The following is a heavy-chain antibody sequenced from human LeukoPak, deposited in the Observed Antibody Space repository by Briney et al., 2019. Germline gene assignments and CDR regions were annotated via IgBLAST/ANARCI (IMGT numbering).Heavy chain of an antibody. CDR2: VYYGRSP. D-gene: IGHD6-25*01. CDR1: GDSISRRTYY. V-gene: IGHV4-39*02. J-gene: IGHJ4*02. CDR3: ARSSGTGTFSY. Sequence: SETLSLTCTVSGDSISRRTYYWAWIRQPPGKGLEWIGSVYYGRSPYFNPSLESRATISVDTSKNHFSLKMSSVTAADTAVYYCARSSGTGTFSYWGQGTLVTVSS.